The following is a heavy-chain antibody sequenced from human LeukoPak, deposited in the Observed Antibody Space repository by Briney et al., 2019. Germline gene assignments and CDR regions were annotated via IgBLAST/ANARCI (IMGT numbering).Heavy chain of an antibody. Sequence: PSETRSLTCTVSGGSISISSYYWGWIRQPPGKGLEWIGSIYGSGSTYYNPSLKSRVTISVDTSKNQFSLKLSSVSAADTAVYYCADQGSSASEDWGQGTLVTVSS. J-gene: IGHJ4*01. CDR3: ADQGSSASED. D-gene: IGHD6-6*01. CDR2: IYGSGST. V-gene: IGHV4-39*01. CDR1: GGSISISSYY.